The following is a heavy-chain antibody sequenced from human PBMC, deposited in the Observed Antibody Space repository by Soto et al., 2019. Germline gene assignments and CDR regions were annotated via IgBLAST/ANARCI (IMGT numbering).Heavy chain of an antibody. D-gene: IGHD6-19*01. CDR2: IYYSGST. Sequence: SETLSLTCTVSGGSISSYYWSWIRQPPGKGLEWIGYIYYSGSTNYNPSLKSRVTISVDTSKNQFSLKLSSVTAADTAVYYCARDRSSGWYKQYYFDYWGQGTLVTVS. V-gene: IGHV4-59*01. J-gene: IGHJ4*02. CDR3: ARDRSSGWYKQYYFDY. CDR1: GGSISSYY.